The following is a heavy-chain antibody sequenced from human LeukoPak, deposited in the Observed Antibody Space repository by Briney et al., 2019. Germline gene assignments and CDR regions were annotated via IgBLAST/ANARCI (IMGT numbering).Heavy chain of an antibody. V-gene: IGHV4-39*07. CDR2: IYYSGST. Sequence: SETLSLTCTVSGGSISSSSYYWGWIRQPPGKGLEWIGSIYYSGSTYYNPSLKSRVTISVDTSKNQFSLKLSSVTAADTAVYYCARERLWFGDLTYYYYGMDVWGQGTTVTVSS. J-gene: IGHJ6*02. CDR3: ARERLWFGDLTYYYYGMDV. CDR1: GGSISSSSYY. D-gene: IGHD3-10*01.